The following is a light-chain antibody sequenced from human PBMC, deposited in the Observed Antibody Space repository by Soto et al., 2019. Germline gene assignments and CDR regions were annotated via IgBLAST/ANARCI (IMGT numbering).Light chain of an antibody. CDR3: SSYTSSSTLV. CDR2: DVS. V-gene: IGLV2-14*01. J-gene: IGLJ2*01. CDR1: SSDVGGYNY. Sequence: QSVLTQPASVSGSPGQSITISCTGTSSDVGGYNYVSWYQQHPGEAPKLMIYDVSNRPSGVSNRFSGSKSGNTASLTISGLQAEDEPDYYCSSYTSSSTLVFGGGTQLTVL.